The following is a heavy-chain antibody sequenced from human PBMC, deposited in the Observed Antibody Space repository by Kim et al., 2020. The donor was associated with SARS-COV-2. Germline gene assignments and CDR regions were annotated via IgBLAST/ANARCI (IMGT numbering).Heavy chain of an antibody. J-gene: IGHJ4*02. V-gene: IGHV4-34*01. CDR3: ANYNWNSGYFDY. CDR2: INHSGST. CDR1: GGSFSGYY. D-gene: IGHD1-7*01. Sequence: SETLSLTCAVYGGSFSGYYWSWIRQPPGKGLEWIGEINHSGSTNYNPSLKSRVTISVDTSKNQFSLKLSSVTAADTAVYYCANYNWNSGYFDYWGQGTLVTVSS.